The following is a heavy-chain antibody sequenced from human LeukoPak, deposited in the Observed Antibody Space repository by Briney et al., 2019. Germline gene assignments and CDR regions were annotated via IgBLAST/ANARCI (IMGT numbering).Heavy chain of an antibody. CDR2: IYSGGST. V-gene: IGHV3-53*01. CDR3: ARESLYCSTTNCYPGGWFDP. J-gene: IGHJ5*02. D-gene: IGHD2-2*01. CDR1: GFTVSSNY. Sequence: GGSLRLSCAASGFTVSSNYMSWVRQAPGKGLEWVSVIYSGGSTYYADSVKGRFTISRDNSKNTLYLQMNSLRAEDTAVYFCARESLYCSTTNCYPGGWFDPWGQGTLVTVSS.